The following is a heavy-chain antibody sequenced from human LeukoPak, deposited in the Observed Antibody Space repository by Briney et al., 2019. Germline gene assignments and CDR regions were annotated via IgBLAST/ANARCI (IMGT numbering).Heavy chain of an antibody. V-gene: IGHV3-30*18. CDR3: VKEYHSRGFGAYFDY. J-gene: IGHJ4*02. CDR2: ISSDGSIK. CDR1: KFTFSHYG. D-gene: IGHD3-3*01. Sequence: GGSLRLSCTASKFTFSHYGMQWVRQAPGKGLEWVAVISSDGSIKVYADSVKGRVTLSRDNSINTVDLQMNSLRAEDTAVYYCVKEYHSRGFGAYFDYWGQGTLVTVSS.